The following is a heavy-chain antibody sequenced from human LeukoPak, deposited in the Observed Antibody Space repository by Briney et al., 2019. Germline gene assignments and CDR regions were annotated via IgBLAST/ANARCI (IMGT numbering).Heavy chain of an antibody. J-gene: IGHJ3*02. CDR3: AREGGHTVGAFDI. D-gene: IGHD2-15*01. CDR2: INSDGSST. V-gene: IGHV3-74*01. Sequence: GGSLRLSCAASRFTFSSYWMHWVRQAPGKGLVWVSRINSDGSSTSYADSVKGRFTISRDNAKNTLYLQMNSLRAEDTAVYYCAREGGHTVGAFDIWGQGTMVTVSS. CDR1: RFTFSSYW.